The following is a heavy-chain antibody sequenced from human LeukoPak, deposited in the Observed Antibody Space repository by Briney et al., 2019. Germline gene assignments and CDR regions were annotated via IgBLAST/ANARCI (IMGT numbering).Heavy chain of an antibody. CDR1: GYSFTSYW. CDR3: ARVLLSYYYGSGRVPYYYYYYMDV. Sequence: TGESLKISCKGSGYSFTSYWIGWVRQMPGKGLEWMGIIYSSDSDTRYSPSFQGQVTISADKSISTAYLQWSSLKASDTAMYYCARVLLSYYYGSGRVPYYYYYYMDVWGKGTTVTVSS. D-gene: IGHD3-10*01. CDR2: IYSSDSDT. J-gene: IGHJ6*03. V-gene: IGHV5-51*01.